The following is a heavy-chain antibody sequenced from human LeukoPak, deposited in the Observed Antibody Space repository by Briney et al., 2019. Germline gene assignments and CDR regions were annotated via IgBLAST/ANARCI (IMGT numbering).Heavy chain of an antibody. CDR3: ARDFHQLDAFDV. CDR1: GFTFSSYA. CDR2: MSFDGSYK. V-gene: IGHV3-30*04. J-gene: IGHJ3*01. D-gene: IGHD2-2*01. Sequence: GGSLRLSCAASGFTFSSYAMHWVRQAPGKGLEWVAVMSFDGSYKYYADSVKGRFTISRDTSKNTLYLQMNSLRAEDTAVYYCARDFHQLDAFDVWGQGTMVTVSS.